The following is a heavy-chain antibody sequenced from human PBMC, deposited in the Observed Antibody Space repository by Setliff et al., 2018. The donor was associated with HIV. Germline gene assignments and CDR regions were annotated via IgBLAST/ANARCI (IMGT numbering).Heavy chain of an antibody. J-gene: IGHJ4*02. V-gene: IGHV3-30-3*01. CDR3: ARPRTYCSGGSCYLGPDY. D-gene: IGHD2-15*01. Sequence: PGGSLRLSCAASGFTFSTYWMGWIRQVPGKGLEWVAVISYDGSKKYYADSVKGRFTISRDNSKDTLYLQMNSLRAEDTAVYYCARPRTYCSGGSCYLGPDYWGQGTLVTVSS. CDR2: ISYDGSKK. CDR1: GFTFSTYW.